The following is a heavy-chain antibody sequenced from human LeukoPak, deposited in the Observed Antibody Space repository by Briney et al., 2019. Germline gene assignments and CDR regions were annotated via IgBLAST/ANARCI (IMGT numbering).Heavy chain of an antibody. CDR3: ASGGGWVFDN. Sequence: GGSLRLSCAASGFTFSSYWMHWVRKAPGKGLVWVSRINSDGSSTSYADSVKGRFTISRDNAKNTLYLQVNSLRAEDTAVYYCASGGGWVFDNWGQGTLVTVSS. CDR2: INSDGSST. V-gene: IGHV3-74*01. D-gene: IGHD6-19*01. CDR1: GFTFSSYW. J-gene: IGHJ4*02.